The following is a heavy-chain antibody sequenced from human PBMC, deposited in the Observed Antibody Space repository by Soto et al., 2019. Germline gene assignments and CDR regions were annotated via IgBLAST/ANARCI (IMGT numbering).Heavy chain of an antibody. CDR2: INGGNGNT. CDR1: GYTFTHYV. D-gene: IGHD6-6*01. V-gene: IGHV1-3*01. CDR3: ARGVSSSIDY. Sequence: QVQLVQSGAEVKKPGASVKVSCKASGYTFTHYVIHWVRQAPGQRLEWMGWINGGNGNTKHPQNSQGRVTITRDTSASTAYMELSSLRSEDTAVYYCARGVSSSIDYWGQGTLVTVSS. J-gene: IGHJ4*02.